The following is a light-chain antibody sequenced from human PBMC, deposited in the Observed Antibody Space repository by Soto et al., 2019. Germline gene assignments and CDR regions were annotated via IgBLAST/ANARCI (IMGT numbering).Light chain of an antibody. CDR3: QQYNSYPIT. V-gene: IGKV1-16*01. CDR1: QAISTF. J-gene: IGKJ5*01. CDR2: GSY. Sequence: IQMTQSPSSLSASIGDRVTITCRASQAISTFLAWFQQRPGQAPKSLIYGSYTLHSGVSPRFSGGGSGTEFTLTISSLQPEDFATYYCQQYNSYPITFGQGTRLDIQ.